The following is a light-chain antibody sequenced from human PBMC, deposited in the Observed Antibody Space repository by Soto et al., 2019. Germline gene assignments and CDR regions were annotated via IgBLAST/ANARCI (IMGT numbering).Light chain of an antibody. J-gene: IGLJ3*02. Sequence: QSVLTQPASVSGSPGQSITISCSGTTNDIGGYNYVSWYQHHPGKVPKVIIYEVRNRPSGVSNRFSGSKSGNTASLTISGLQAEDEADYYCCSYTISATIVFGGGTKVTVL. CDR3: CSYTISATIV. V-gene: IGLV2-14*01. CDR1: TNDIGGYNY. CDR2: EVR.